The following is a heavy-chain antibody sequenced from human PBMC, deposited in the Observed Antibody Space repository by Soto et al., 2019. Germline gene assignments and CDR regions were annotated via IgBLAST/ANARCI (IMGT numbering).Heavy chain of an antibody. J-gene: IGHJ5*02. D-gene: IGHD6-13*01. CDR2: INHSGST. CDR3: ARLSSFNWFDP. Sequence: PSETLSLTCAVYGGSFSGYYWSWIRQPPGKGLEWIGEINHSGSTNYNPSLKSRVTISVDTSKNQFSLKLSSVTAADTAVYYCARLSSFNWFDPWGQGTLVTVSS. V-gene: IGHV4-34*01. CDR1: GGSFSGYY.